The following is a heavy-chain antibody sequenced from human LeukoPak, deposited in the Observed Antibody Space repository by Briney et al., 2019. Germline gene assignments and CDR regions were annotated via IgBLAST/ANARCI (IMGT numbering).Heavy chain of an antibody. CDR1: GGSFTGYY. D-gene: IGHD2-15*01. J-gene: IGHJ4*02. Sequence: PSETLSLTCAVYGGSFTGYYWSWIRQPPGKGLEWIGEINHSGSTNYNPSLKSRVTISVDTSKNQFALKLSSVTAADTAVYYCARRGYCSGGSCYYSDWGQGPLVTVSS. V-gene: IGHV4-34*01. CDR3: ARRGYCSGGSCYYSD. CDR2: INHSGST.